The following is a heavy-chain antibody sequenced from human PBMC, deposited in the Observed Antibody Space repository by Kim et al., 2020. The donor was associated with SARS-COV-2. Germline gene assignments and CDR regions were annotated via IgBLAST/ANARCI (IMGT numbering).Heavy chain of an antibody. CDR2: INPSSGIS. D-gene: IGHD5-12*01. V-gene: IGHV1-46*01. CDR3: ARRQYYGYENPPDY. CDR1: GYTFTSSY. Sequence: ASVKVSCKASGYTFTSSYMHWVRQAPGQGLEWMGIINPSSGISTYAQKFQGRVTMTRDTSTSTVYMELSSLRSEDTAIYYCARRQYYGYENPPDYWGQGTLVTVSS. J-gene: IGHJ4*02.